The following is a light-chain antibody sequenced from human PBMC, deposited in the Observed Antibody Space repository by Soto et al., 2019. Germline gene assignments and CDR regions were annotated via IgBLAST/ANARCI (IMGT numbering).Light chain of an antibody. Sequence: IVLTQSACTLSLFPGGRAPLFCRASQSVNSRYVAWYQQKPGQAPRVVIDGASSRATGISDRFSGSGSGTDFTLTISRLEPEDFAVYYCHQYGSSSWTFGQGTKVDIK. J-gene: IGKJ1*01. V-gene: IGKV3-20*01. CDR2: GAS. CDR1: QSVNSRY. CDR3: HQYGSSSWT.